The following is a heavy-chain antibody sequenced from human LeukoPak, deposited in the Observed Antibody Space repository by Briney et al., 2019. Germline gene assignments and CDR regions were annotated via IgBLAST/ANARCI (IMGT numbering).Heavy chain of an antibody. CDR2: INPNSGGT. V-gene: IGHV1-2*02. J-gene: IGHJ4*02. D-gene: IGHD6-6*01. CDR3: ARADSNIAARRIGFDY. Sequence: ASVKVSCKASGYTFTGYYMHWVRQAPGQGLEWMGWINPNSGGTNYAQKFQGRVTMTRDTSISTAYMELSRLRSDDTALYYCARADSNIAARRIGFDYWGQGTLVTVSS. CDR1: GYTFTGYY.